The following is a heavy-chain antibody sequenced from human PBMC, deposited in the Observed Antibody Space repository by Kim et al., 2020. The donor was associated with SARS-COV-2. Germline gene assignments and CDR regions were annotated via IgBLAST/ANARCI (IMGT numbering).Heavy chain of an antibody. Sequence: PSLKSRVTISVDTSKNQFSLKLSSVTAADTAVYYCARGLIAAAGTSWFDPWGQGTLVTVSS. J-gene: IGHJ5*02. CDR3: ARGLIAAAGTSWFDP. D-gene: IGHD6-13*01. V-gene: IGHV4-34*01.